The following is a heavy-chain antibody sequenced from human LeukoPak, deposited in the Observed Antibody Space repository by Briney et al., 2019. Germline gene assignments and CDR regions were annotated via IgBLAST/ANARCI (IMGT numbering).Heavy chain of an antibody. CDR2: ISNTGGST. CDR1: GFSFNTYA. CDR3: ARVSYSYGPWYSYYYYYGMDV. V-gene: IGHV3-23*01. D-gene: IGHD5-18*01. J-gene: IGHJ6*02. Sequence: GGSPRLSCAASGFSFNTYAMSWVRQAPGKGLEWVSAISNTGGSTYYADSVKGRFTISRDKSKNTLSLQMNSLRAEDTAVYYCARVSYSYGPWYSYYYYYGMDVWGQGTTVTVSS.